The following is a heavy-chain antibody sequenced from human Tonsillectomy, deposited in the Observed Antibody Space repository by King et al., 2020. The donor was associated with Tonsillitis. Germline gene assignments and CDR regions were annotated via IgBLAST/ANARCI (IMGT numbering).Heavy chain of an antibody. D-gene: IGHD1-26*01. V-gene: IGHV3-23*04. CDR3: AKDLRRELLYDACDI. CDR1: GFTFSSFA. J-gene: IGHJ3*02. CDR2: INTGGDST. Sequence: VQLVESGGGLVQPGGSLRLSCSASGFTFSSFAMSWVRQAPGKGLEWVSTINTGGDSTYYADSVRGRFANSRDNSKNTLYLQMNSLSAEDTPVYYCAKDLRRELLYDACDIWGQGTMVTVSS.